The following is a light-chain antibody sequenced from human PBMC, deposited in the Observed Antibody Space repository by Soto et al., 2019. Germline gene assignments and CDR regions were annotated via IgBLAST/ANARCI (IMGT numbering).Light chain of an antibody. CDR3: STWDDCLNGWV. Sequence: QSVLTQPPSVSGTPGLRVNISCSGGISNIGKDTVNWYQQLPGTAPKLLMFNDDKRPSGVPDRFSGSRSGTSASLAISGLQSDYEAVYFCSTWDDCLNGWVFGGGTKLTVL. V-gene: IGLV1-44*01. J-gene: IGLJ3*02. CDR1: ISNIGKDT. CDR2: NDD.